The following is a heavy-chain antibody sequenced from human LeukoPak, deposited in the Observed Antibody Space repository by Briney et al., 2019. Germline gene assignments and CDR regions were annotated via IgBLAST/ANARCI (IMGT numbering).Heavy chain of an antibody. V-gene: IGHV3-11*01. Sequence: PGGSLRLSCAASGFTFSDYYMSWIRQAPGKGLEWVSYISSSGSTIYYADSVKGRSTISRDNAKNSLYLQMNSLRAEDTAVYYCARVRTMVRGVPLDYWGQGTLVTVSS. CDR2: ISSSGSTI. J-gene: IGHJ4*02. CDR3: ARVRTMVRGVPLDY. D-gene: IGHD3-10*01. CDR1: GFTFSDYY.